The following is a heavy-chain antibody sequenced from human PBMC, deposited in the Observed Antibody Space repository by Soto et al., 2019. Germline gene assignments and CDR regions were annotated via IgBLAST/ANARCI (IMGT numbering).Heavy chain of an antibody. D-gene: IGHD3-22*01. CDR2: INTFNDNT. CDR1: GYTFTSSG. Sequence: ASVKVSCKASGYTFTSSGITWVRQAPGQGLEWMGWINTFNDNTNYPHKLQGRVTMTTDTSTSTAYMELRSLRSEDTAVYYCATTTATDDYYYDSSGNRDFDYWGQGTLVTVSS. V-gene: IGHV1-18*01. J-gene: IGHJ4*02. CDR3: ATTTATDDYYYDSSGNRDFDY.